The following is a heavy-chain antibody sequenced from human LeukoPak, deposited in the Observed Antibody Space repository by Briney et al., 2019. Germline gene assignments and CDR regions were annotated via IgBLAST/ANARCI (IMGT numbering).Heavy chain of an antibody. J-gene: IGHJ5*02. V-gene: IGHV3-30*18. Sequence: GKSLRLSCAASGFTFSSYGMHWVRQAPGKGLEWVAVISYDGSNKYYADSVKGRFTISRDNSKNTLYLQMNSLRAEDTAVYYCAKVTSTSYTGSNWFDPWGQGTLVTVSS. CDR1: GFTFSSYG. D-gene: IGHD2-2*01. CDR2: ISYDGSNK. CDR3: AKVTSTSYTGSNWFDP.